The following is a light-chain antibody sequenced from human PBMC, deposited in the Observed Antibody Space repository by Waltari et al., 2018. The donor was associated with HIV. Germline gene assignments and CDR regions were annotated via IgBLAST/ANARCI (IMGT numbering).Light chain of an antibody. J-gene: IGLJ1*01. CDR2: RNN. CDR3: AVWGDSLNSYV. Sequence: QSVLTQPPSASGTPGQRVTISCSGSSSNIGSNYVYWYQQLPGTAPKLLIYRNNQRPSGVPDRFSGSKSGTSASLAIRGLRSEDEADYYCAVWGDSLNSYVFGTGTEVTVL. V-gene: IGLV1-47*01. CDR1: SSNIGSNY.